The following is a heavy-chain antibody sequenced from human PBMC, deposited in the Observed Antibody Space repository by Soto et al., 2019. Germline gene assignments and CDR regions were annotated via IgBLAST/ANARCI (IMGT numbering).Heavy chain of an antibody. D-gene: IGHD2-8*02. Sequence: PSETLSLTCAASGGSISISYWGLIRQPPGTGLEWIGEINHSGSTNYNPSLKSRVTISVDTSKNQFSLKLTSVTAADTAVYYCARDKITGLFDYWGQGTLVTVSS. CDR1: GGSISISY. CDR2: INHSGST. J-gene: IGHJ4*02. V-gene: IGHV4-34*01. CDR3: ARDKITGLFDY.